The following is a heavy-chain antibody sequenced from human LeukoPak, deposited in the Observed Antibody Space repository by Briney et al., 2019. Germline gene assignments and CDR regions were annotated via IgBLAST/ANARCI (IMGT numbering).Heavy chain of an antibody. Sequence: GASVKVSCKASGYTFTGYYMHWVRQAPGQGLEWMGWINPNSGGTNYAQKFQGRVTMTRDTSISTAYMELSRLRSDDTAVYYCARGRRDGYNHDAFDIWGQGTMVTVSS. CDR3: ARGRRDGYNHDAFDI. CDR2: INPNSGGT. CDR1: GYTFTGYY. D-gene: IGHD5-24*01. J-gene: IGHJ3*02. V-gene: IGHV1-2*02.